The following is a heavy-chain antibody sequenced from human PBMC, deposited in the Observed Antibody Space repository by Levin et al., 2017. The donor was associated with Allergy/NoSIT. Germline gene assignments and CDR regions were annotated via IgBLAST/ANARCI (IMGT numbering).Heavy chain of an antibody. CDR3: ARGGDCRGSTCYSLYY. J-gene: IGHJ4*02. V-gene: IGHV3-7*04. CDR2: IKEDGTQK. CDR1: GFTFSDYW. Sequence: QAGGSLRLSCVASGFTFSDYWMSWVRQAPGKGLEWVANIKEDGTQKYYVDSVKGRFIISRDNVKNSLFLPMNSLTVEDTAVYYCARGGDCRGSTCYSLYYWGQGTLVPVSS. D-gene: IGHD2-15*01.